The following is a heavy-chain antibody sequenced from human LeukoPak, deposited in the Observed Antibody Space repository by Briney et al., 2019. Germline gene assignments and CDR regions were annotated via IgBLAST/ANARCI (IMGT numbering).Heavy chain of an antibody. D-gene: IGHD4-17*01. Sequence: GRSLRLSCAASGFTFDDYAMHWVRQAPGKGLEWVSGISWNSGSIGYADSVKGRFTISRDNSKNTLYLQMNSLRADDTAVYYCAKKLQDSGDYIIYYYLDNWGQGTLVTVSS. J-gene: IGHJ4*02. CDR1: GFTFDDYA. CDR3: AKKLQDSGDYIIYYYLDN. CDR2: ISWNSGSI. V-gene: IGHV3-9*01.